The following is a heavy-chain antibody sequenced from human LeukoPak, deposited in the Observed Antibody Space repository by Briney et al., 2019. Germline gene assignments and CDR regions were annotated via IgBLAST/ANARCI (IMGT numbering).Heavy chain of an antibody. D-gene: IGHD3-3*01. V-gene: IGHV4-31*03. CDR2: IYYSGST. CDR1: GGSISSGGYY. Sequence: SSQTLSLTCTVSGGSISSGGYYWSWIRQHPGKGLEWIGYIYYSGSTYYNPSLKSRVTISVDTSKNQFSLKLSSVSAADTAVYYCARAGGFFSPFGYWGQGTLVTVSS. J-gene: IGHJ4*02. CDR3: ARAGGFFSPFGY.